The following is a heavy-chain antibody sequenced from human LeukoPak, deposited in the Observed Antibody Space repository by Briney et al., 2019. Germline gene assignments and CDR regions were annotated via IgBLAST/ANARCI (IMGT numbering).Heavy chain of an antibody. CDR3: VKSNYYYDSSGYYSYRYFDY. V-gene: IGHV3-64D*09. Sequence: GGSLRLSCSASGFTFSSYAMHWVRQAPGKGLEYFSVISGNGGGTYYADSVKGRFTISRDNSKNTLYLQMSSLRAEDTAVYYCVKSNYYYDSSGYYSYRYFDYWGQGILVTVSS. CDR2: ISGNGGGT. CDR1: GFTFSSYA. D-gene: IGHD3-22*01. J-gene: IGHJ4*02.